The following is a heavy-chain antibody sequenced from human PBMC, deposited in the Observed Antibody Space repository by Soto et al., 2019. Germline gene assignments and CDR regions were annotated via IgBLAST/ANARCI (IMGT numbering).Heavy chain of an antibody. D-gene: IGHD1-1*01. J-gene: IGHJ4*02. Sequence: QVQLVESGGGVVQPGRSRRLSCAASGFTFSNYGLHWVRQAPGKGLEWVALISYDGTDKYYADSVKGRFTISRDNSKNTLYLPMNSLRTEDTAVYYCAKGFGWNYLDYWGQGTLVTVSS. CDR1: GFTFSNYG. CDR3: AKGFGWNYLDY. V-gene: IGHV3-30*18. CDR2: ISYDGTDK.